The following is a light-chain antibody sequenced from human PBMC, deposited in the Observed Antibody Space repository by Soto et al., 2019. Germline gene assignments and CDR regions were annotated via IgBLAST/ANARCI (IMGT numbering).Light chain of an antibody. CDR2: WAT. Sequence: EIVMTQSPDSLSVSLGERATINCKSSQNNKNYLAWYQQKTGQPPKLLIDWATTRASGVPDRFSGSGSGTDFTLTISSLQAEDVGIYYCQDYYSSWTFGQGTKVDI. J-gene: IGKJ1*01. CDR3: QDYYSSWT. CDR1: QNNKNY. V-gene: IGKV4-1*01.